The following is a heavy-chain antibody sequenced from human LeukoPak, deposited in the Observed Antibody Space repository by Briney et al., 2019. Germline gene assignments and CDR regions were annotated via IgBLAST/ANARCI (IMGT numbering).Heavy chain of an antibody. V-gene: IGHV3-7*01. CDR3: AKDFSTGTGDWFDP. D-gene: IGHD1-14*01. Sequence: PGGSLRLSCAASGFTFSSYWMSWVRQAPGKGLEWVANIKQGGSEKYYVDSVKGRFTISRDNAKNSLYLQMNSLRAEDTAVYYCAKDFSTGTGDWFDPWGQGTLVTVSS. CDR2: IKQGGSEK. J-gene: IGHJ5*02. CDR1: GFTFSSYW.